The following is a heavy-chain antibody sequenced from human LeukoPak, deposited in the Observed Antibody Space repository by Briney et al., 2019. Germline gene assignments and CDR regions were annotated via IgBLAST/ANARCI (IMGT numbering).Heavy chain of an antibody. V-gene: IGHV3-53*01. CDR3: ARLRRGY. CDR1: GLTVTSNH. J-gene: IGHJ4*02. CDR2: IKSDGTT. Sequence: PGGSLRLSCAASGLTVTSNHMSWVRQAPGKGLEWVSLIKSDGTTEYADSVKGRFTISRDNSKNTVFLQMNSLRVEDTAVYYCARLRRGYWGRGTPVTVSS.